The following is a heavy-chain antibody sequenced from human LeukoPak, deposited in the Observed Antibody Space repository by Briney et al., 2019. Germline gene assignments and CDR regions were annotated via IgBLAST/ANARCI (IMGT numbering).Heavy chain of an antibody. CDR1: GFSFREYP. V-gene: IGHV3-30*14. Sequence: PGGSLRLSCVASGFSFREYPMHWVRQAPGKGLEWVAVISNDGTNEYDADFVKGRFSMSRDNSKNTLHLQMNSLRAEDTAVYYCASRGSRGYWGQGTLVTVSS. CDR2: ISNDGTNE. CDR3: ASRGSRGY. J-gene: IGHJ4*02. D-gene: IGHD3-10*01.